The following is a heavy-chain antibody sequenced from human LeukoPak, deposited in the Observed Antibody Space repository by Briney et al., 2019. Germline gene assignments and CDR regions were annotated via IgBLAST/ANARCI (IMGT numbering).Heavy chain of an antibody. D-gene: IGHD4-17*01. CDR3: ARKGVTTGAFDI. Sequence: SETLSLTCTASGGSISSYYWSWIRQPAGKGLEWIGRIYTSGSTNYNPSLKSRVTMSVDTSKNQFSLKLSSVTAADTAVYYCARKGVTTGAFDIWGQGTMVTVSS. V-gene: IGHV4-4*07. J-gene: IGHJ3*02. CDR2: IYTSGST. CDR1: GGSISSYY.